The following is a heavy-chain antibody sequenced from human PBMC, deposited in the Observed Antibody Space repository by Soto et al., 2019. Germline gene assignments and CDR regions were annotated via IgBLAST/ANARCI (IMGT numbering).Heavy chain of an antibody. D-gene: IGHD6-13*01. V-gene: IGHV3-23*01. CDR1: GFTFSSYA. CDR2: ISGSGGST. CDR3: AKDLRVASRQGPMDV. J-gene: IGHJ6*03. Sequence: EVQLLESGGGLVQPGGSLRLSCAASGFTFSSYAMSWVRQAPGKGLEWVSAISGSGGSTYYADSAKGRFTISRDNSKNTLYLQMNSLRAEDTAVYYCAKDLRVASRQGPMDVWGKGTTVTVSS.